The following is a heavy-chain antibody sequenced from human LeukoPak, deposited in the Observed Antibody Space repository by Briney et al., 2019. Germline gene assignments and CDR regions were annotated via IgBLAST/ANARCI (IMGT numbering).Heavy chain of an antibody. CDR1: GFTFSSYA. CDR3: AKGPGGSYLNWFDP. Sequence: PGGSLRLSCAASGFTFSSYAMSWVRQAPGKGREGVSAISGSGGSTYYADSVKGRFTISRDNSKNTLYLQMNSLRAEDTAVYYCAKGPGGSYLNWFDPWGQGTLVTVSS. CDR2: ISGSGGST. D-gene: IGHD1-26*01. V-gene: IGHV3-23*01. J-gene: IGHJ5*02.